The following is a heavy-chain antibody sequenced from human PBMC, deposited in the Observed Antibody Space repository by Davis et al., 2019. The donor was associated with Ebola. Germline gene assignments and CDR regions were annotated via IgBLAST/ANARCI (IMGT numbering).Heavy chain of an antibody. J-gene: IGHJ4*02. CDR2: IVVASGST. V-gene: IGHV1-58*01. D-gene: IGHD2-21*01. CDR1: GFTFNNSA. Sequence: AASVKVSCKASGFTFNNSAVQWVRQARGQRLEWIGWIVVASGSTHHAQKFQERVTITRDMSTSTAYMELSSLRSEDTAVYFCARGGVAYSDLDYWGQGTLDAVSS. CDR3: ARGGVAYSDLDY.